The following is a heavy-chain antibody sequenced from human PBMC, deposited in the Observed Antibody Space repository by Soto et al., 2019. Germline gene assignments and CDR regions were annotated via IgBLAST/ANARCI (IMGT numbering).Heavy chain of an antibody. V-gene: IGHV3-33*01. CDR2: IWYDGSNK. CDR1: GFTFSSYG. J-gene: IGHJ6*02. Sequence: QVQLVESGGGVVQPGRSLRLSCAASGFTFSSYGMHWVRQAPAKGLEWVAVIWYDGSNKYYADSVKGRFTISRDNSKNTLYLQMNSLRAEYTAVYYGARVKTFGVVVAPALKYGMAVWGQRTAVTVSS. D-gene: IGHD2-15*01. CDR3: ARVKTFGVVVAPALKYGMAV.